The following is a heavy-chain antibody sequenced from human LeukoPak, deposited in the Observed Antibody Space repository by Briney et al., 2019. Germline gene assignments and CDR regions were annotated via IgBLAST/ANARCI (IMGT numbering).Heavy chain of an antibody. CDR3: AKGNLRGPPPNIDF. CDR1: GFTFSSYA. D-gene: IGHD5/OR15-5a*01. V-gene: IGHV3-23*01. CDR2: ISKTGST. Sequence: GGSVRLSCAASGFTFSSYAMSWVRQAPGKGLEWVSAISKTGSTYYADSVKARFTISRDNSKNTLYLQMNSLTAEDTAVYYCAKGNLRGPPPNIDFWGQGTLVTVSS. J-gene: IGHJ4*02.